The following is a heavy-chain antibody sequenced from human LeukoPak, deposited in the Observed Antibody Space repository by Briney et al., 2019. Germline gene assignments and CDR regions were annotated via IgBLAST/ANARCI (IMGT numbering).Heavy chain of an antibody. D-gene: IGHD5-24*01. J-gene: IGHJ3*02. CDR2: IKPDGSEK. V-gene: IGHV3-7*01. CDR1: GFNFRAYW. Sequence: PGGSLRLSCTTSGFNFRAYWMAWVRQAPGKGLEWVANIKPDGSEKHHVDSVKGRFTISRDNAKTSLYLQMNSLRAEDTAVYYCARDDGLDAFDIWGRGTLVTVSS. CDR3: ARDDGLDAFDI.